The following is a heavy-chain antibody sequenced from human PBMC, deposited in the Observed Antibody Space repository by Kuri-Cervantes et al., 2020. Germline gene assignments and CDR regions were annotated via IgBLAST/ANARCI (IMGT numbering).Heavy chain of an antibody. D-gene: IGHD6-19*01. CDR1: GFTFSSYA. J-gene: IGHJ3*02. V-gene: IGHV3-23*01. CDR3: TRHSKVIAVAGIASDI. Sequence: GGSLRLSCAASGFTFSSYAMSWVRQAPGKGLEWVSAISGSGGSTYYADSVKGRFTISRDNSKNTLYLQMNSLRAEDTAVYYCTRHSKVIAVAGIASDIWGQGTMVTVSS. CDR2: ISGSGGST.